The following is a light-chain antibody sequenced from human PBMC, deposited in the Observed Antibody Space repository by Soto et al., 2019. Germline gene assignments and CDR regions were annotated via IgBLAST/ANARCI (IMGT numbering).Light chain of an antibody. Sequence: DIEMTQSPSSLSASVVDRVTITCQASQDVSNYLNWYQQKLGKAPKLLIYAASSLQSGVPSRFSGSGSGTDFTLTISSLQPEDFATYYCQQSYSTPRTFGQGTKVDI. J-gene: IGKJ1*01. CDR2: AAS. CDR1: QDVSNY. V-gene: IGKV1-39*01. CDR3: QQSYSTPRT.